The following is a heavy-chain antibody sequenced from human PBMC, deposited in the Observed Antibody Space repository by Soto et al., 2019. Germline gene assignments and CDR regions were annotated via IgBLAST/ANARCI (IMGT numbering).Heavy chain of an antibody. V-gene: IGHV3-7*01. CDR1: GFTFSSYW. J-gene: IGHJ6*03. CDR2: IKQDGSEK. CDR3: ARDPYYGSGYYYYYYMDV. Sequence: GGSLRLSCAASGFTFSSYWMSWVRQAPGKGLEWVANIKQDGSEKYYVDSVKGRFTISRDNAKNSLYLQMNSLRAEDTAVYYCARDPYYGSGYYYYYYMDVWGKGTTVTVSS. D-gene: IGHD3-10*01.